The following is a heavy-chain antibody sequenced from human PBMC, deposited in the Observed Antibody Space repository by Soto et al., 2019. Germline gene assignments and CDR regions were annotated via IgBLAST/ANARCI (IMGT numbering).Heavy chain of an antibody. CDR1: GFTFSSYA. CDR3: AKGWFAAAAGTYYFDY. V-gene: IGHV3-23*01. D-gene: IGHD6-25*01. J-gene: IGHJ4*02. Sequence: GGSLRLSCAASGFTFSSYAMSWVRQAPGKGLEWVSAISGSGGSTYYADSVKGRFTISRDNSKNTLYLQMNSLRAEDTAVYYCAKGWFAAAAGTYYFDYWGQGTLVTVSS. CDR2: ISGSGGST.